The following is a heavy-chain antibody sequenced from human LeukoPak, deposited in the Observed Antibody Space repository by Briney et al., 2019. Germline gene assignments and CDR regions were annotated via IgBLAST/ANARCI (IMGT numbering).Heavy chain of an antibody. Sequence: GGSLRLSCAASGFTFSSYAMSWVRQAPGKGLEWVSAISGSGGSTYYADSVKGRFTISRDNSKNTLYLQMNSLRAEDTAVYYCAKDSISGSYGGLPFDYWGQGTLVTVSS. CDR3: AKDSISGSYGGLPFDY. CDR2: ISGSGGST. D-gene: IGHD1-26*01. CDR1: GFTFSSYA. J-gene: IGHJ4*02. V-gene: IGHV3-23*01.